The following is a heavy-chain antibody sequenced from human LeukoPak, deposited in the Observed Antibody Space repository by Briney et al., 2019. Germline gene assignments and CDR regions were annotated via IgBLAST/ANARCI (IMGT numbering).Heavy chain of an antibody. D-gene: IGHD2-15*01. J-gene: IGHJ4*02. CDR1: GFTFSSYE. CDR2: ISGSDAGT. CDR3: AKAPLGRCTGAICYYFDY. V-gene: IGHV3-23*01. Sequence: GGSLRLSCAASGFTFSSYEMNWVRQAPGKGLEWVSAISGSDAGTYYADSVKGRFTISRDNSKNTLYLQMNSLRAEDAAVYYCAKAPLGRCTGAICYYFDYWGQGTLVTVSS.